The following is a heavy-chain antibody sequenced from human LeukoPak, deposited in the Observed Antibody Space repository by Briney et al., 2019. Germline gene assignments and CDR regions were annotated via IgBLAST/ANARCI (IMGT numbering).Heavy chain of an antibody. CDR1: GFTFSSYG. CDR3: ARTPGGGSSGPFDY. J-gene: IGHJ4*02. CDR2: IWYDGSNK. V-gene: IGHV3-33*01. Sequence: GGSLRLSCAASGFTFSSYGMHWVRQAPGKGLEWVAVIWYDGSNKYYADSVKGRFTISRDNSKNTLYLQMNSLRAEDTAVYYCARTPGGGSSGPFDYWGQGTLVTVSS. D-gene: IGHD3-22*01.